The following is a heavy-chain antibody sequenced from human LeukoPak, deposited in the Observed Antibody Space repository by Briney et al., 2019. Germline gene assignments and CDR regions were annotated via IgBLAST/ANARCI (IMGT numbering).Heavy chain of an antibody. Sequence: ASVKVSCKASGYTFTSYYMHWVRQAPGQGLEWMGIINPSGGSTSYAQKFQGRVTITADKSTSTAYMELSSLGSEDTAVYYCARDGMATIAVFDYWGQGTLVTVSS. D-gene: IGHD1-26*01. V-gene: IGHV1-46*01. CDR3: ARDGMATIAVFDY. J-gene: IGHJ4*02. CDR2: INPSGGST. CDR1: GYTFTSYY.